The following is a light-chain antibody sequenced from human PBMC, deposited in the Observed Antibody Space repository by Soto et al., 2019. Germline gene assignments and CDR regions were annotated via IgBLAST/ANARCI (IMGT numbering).Light chain of an antibody. J-gene: IGKJ4*01. CDR1: QSVSSSY. CDR2: GAS. V-gene: IGKV3-20*01. CDR3: QQYGSSPPLT. Sequence: EIVLTQSPGTLSLSPGERATLSCRASQSVSSSYLAWYQQKPGQAPRLLIYGASSRATGIPDRFSGSGARTDFTLTISRLEPEDFAVYYCQQYGSSPPLTFGGGTQVEIK.